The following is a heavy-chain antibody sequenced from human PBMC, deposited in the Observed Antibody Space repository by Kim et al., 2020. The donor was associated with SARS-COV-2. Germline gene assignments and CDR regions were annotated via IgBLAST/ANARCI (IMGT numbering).Heavy chain of an antibody. Sequence: GGSLRLSCEASGFNFSNFSMHWVRQAPGKGLEWISVISNNGRNNYYAASVRGRFTISRDNSKNTLYMQMNSLRAEDTAVYYCAKDRYGRMMAHDYWGQGTRVRVSS. CDR2: ISNNGRNN. V-gene: IGHV3-30*18. CDR1: GFNFSNFS. D-gene: IGHD3-9*01. J-gene: IGHJ4*01. CDR3: AKDRYGRMMAHDY.